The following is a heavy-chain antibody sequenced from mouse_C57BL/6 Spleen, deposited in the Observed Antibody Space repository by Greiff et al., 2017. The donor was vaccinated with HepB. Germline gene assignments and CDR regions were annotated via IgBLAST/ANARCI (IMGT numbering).Heavy chain of an antibody. D-gene: IGHD2-3*01. CDR2: INPNNGGT. V-gene: IGHV1-26*01. CDR3: ARPSIYDGYFDY. Sequence: VQLQQSGPELVKPGASVKISCKASGYTFTDYYMNWVKQSHGKSLEWIGDINPNNGGTSYNQKFKGKATLTVDKSSSTAYMELRSLTSEDSAVYYCARPSIYDGYFDYWGQGTTLTVSS. CDR1: GYTFTDYY. J-gene: IGHJ2*01.